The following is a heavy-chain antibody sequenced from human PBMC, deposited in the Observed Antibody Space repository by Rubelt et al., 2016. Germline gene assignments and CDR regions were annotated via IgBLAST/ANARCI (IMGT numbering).Heavy chain of an antibody. CDR1: GYSFTSYW. CDR2: IDPSDSYT. CDR3: ASSFLDIVVVPAAIDPYYYGMDV. V-gene: IGHV5-10-1*01. Sequence: PGESLRISCKGSGYSFTSYWISWVRQMPGKGLEWMGRIDPSDSYTNYSPSFQGHVTISADKSISTAYLQWSSLKASDTAMYYCASSFLDIVVVPAAIDPYYYGMDVWGQGTTATVSS. D-gene: IGHD2-2*02. J-gene: IGHJ6*02.